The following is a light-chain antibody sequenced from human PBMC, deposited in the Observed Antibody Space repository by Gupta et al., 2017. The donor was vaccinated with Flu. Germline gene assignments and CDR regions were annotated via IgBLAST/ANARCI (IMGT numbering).Light chain of an antibody. CDR1: QSISSY. Sequence: DIQLTNSPSPLSASVGDRVTIPCRASQSISSYLDWYQQKPGKAPKLLIYAASSMQSGVPSRFSGSGSGTDFTLTISRLQPEDFAAYYCQQRDSTPGTFGRGTKVEIK. CDR2: AAS. J-gene: IGKJ4*01. V-gene: IGKV1-39*01. CDR3: QQRDSTPGT.